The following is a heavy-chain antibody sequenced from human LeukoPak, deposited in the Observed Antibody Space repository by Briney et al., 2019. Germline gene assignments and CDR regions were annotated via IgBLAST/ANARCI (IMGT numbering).Heavy chain of an antibody. CDR2: ISSSSSTI. CDR3: ARSLNHDY. CDR1: GFTFSSYS. J-gene: IGHJ4*02. Sequence: GGSLRLSCAASGFTFSSYSMNWVRQAPGKGLEWVSYISSSSSTIYYADSVKGRFTISRDNAKNSLYLQMNSLRAEDTAVYYCARSLNHDYWGQGTLVTVSS. V-gene: IGHV3-48*01.